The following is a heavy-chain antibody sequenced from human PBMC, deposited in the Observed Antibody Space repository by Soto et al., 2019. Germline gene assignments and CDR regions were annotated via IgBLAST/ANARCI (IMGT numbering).Heavy chain of an antibody. CDR3: ARDKITGLFDY. V-gene: IGHV4-34*01. CDR1: GGSFSGYH. CDR2: INHSGST. Sequence: QVQLQQWGAGLLKPSETLALTCAVYGGSFSGYHWTWIRQPPGTGLALIGEINHSGSTNYNPSLTSRVTISVDTSKNQFSLKLTSVTAEDTAVYYCARDKITGLFDYWGQGTLVTVSS. J-gene: IGHJ4*02. D-gene: IGHD2-8*02.